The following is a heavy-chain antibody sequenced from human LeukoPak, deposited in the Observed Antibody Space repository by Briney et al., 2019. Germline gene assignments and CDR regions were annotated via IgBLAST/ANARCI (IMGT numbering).Heavy chain of an antibody. J-gene: IGHJ4*02. Sequence: PSETLSLTCTVSAGSISGYYWSWIRQPAGKALEWIGRIYSTGSTHYNPSLKSRVTMSVDTSKNQFSLTLSSVTAADTAVYYCTRVTFWSGYYTHFDYWGQGTLVTVSS. D-gene: IGHD3-3*01. CDR2: IYSTGST. V-gene: IGHV4-4*07. CDR3: TRVTFWSGYYTHFDY. CDR1: AGSISGYY.